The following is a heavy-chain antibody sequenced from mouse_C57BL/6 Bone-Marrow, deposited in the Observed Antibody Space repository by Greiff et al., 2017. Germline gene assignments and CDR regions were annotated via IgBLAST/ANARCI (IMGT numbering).Heavy chain of an antibody. CDR2: INPDSSTI. J-gene: IGHJ3*01. CDR1: GIDFSRYW. Sequence: EVKVIESGGGLVQPGGSLKLSCAASGIDFSRYWMSWVRRAPGKGLEWIGEINPDSSTINYAPSLKDKFIISRDNAKNTLYLQMSKVRSEDTALYCCARPYSNYGGFAYWGQGTLVTVSA. D-gene: IGHD2-5*01. CDR3: ARPYSNYGGFAY. V-gene: IGHV4-1*01.